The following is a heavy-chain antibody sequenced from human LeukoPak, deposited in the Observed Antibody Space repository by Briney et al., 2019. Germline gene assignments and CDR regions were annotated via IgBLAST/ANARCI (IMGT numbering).Heavy chain of an antibody. J-gene: IGHJ5*02. CDR2: IYPGDSDT. D-gene: IGHD2-15*01. Sequence: GESLKISCKGSGYNFINYWIGWVRQMPGKGLEWMGVIYPGDSDTAYSPSFQGQVTISADKSISTAYLQWASLKASDTAMYYCARPGSGNGWFDPWGQGTLVTVFS. CDR1: GYNFINYW. CDR3: ARPGSGNGWFDP. V-gene: IGHV5-51*01.